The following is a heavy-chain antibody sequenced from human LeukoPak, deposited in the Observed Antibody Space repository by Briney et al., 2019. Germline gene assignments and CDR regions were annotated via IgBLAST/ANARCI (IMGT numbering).Heavy chain of an antibody. Sequence: ASVKVSCKASGYSFNSYGISWVRQAPGQGLEWMGWISGYNGNAKYAQKLQGRITMTTDISTSTAYMELRSLRSDDTAVYYCARVQYDFWSGYYWDFDYWGQGTLVTVSS. CDR1: GYSFNSYG. CDR3: ARVQYDFWSGYYWDFDY. D-gene: IGHD3-3*01. J-gene: IGHJ4*02. CDR2: ISGYNGNA. V-gene: IGHV1-18*01.